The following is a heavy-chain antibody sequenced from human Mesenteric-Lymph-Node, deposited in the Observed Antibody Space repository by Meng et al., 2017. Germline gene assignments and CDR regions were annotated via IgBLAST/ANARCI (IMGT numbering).Heavy chain of an antibody. D-gene: IGHD1-1*01. CDR1: RFTFSNYA. CDR3: VRAYDRMGTADTKIDS. Sequence: GESLKISCTPSRFTFSNYAMHWVRQAPGKGLEWVAIIWCDGSNEYYADSVRGRFTISRDNSKNTLYLQMNSLRVEDTALYFCVRAYDRMGTADTKIDSWGQGTLVTVSS. CDR2: IWCDGSNE. V-gene: IGHV3-33*01. J-gene: IGHJ4*02.